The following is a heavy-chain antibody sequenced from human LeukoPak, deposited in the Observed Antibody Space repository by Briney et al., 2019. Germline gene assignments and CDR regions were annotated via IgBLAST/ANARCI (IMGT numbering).Heavy chain of an antibody. CDR2: INDRGIT. Sequence: SDTLSLTCAVSVGSFSGYHWNWLRQAPGKGLEWIGEINDRGITNYNPSLKSRLTIQIDTSKKQFSLKLRSVTAADTAVYFCARDPSTVVNRPYYFDDWGQGTLVTVSS. J-gene: IGHJ4*02. CDR3: ARDPSTVVNRPYYFDD. V-gene: IGHV4-34*01. CDR1: VGSFSGYH. D-gene: IGHD4-23*01.